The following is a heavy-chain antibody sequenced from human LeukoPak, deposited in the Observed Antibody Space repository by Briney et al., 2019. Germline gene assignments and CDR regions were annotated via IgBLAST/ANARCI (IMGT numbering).Heavy chain of an antibody. CDR3: ARVEGWTTPTGFHYYGMDV. CDR1: GGSISSYY. J-gene: IGHJ6*02. CDR2: IYYSGST. D-gene: IGHD4-17*01. Sequence: PSETLSLTCTVSGGSISSYYWSWIRQPPGKGLEWIGYIYYSGSTNYNSSLKSRVTISVDTSKNQFSLKLSSVTAADTAVYYCARVEGWTTPTGFHYYGMDVWGQGTTVTVSS. V-gene: IGHV4-59*01.